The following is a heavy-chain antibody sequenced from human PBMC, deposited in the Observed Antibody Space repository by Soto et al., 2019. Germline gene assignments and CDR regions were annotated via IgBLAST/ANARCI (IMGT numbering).Heavy chain of an antibody. V-gene: IGHV3-21*01. Sequence: GGSLRLSCAASGFTFSAYSMSWVRQAPGKGLEWVSSITSRSDYIYYADSLKGRLTISRDNAKNSLYLQMHSLRAEDTAFYYCARVDGYTYPNDYWGQGTLVTVSS. J-gene: IGHJ4*02. D-gene: IGHD5-12*01. CDR3: ARVDGYTYPNDY. CDR1: GFTFSAYS. CDR2: ITSRSDYI.